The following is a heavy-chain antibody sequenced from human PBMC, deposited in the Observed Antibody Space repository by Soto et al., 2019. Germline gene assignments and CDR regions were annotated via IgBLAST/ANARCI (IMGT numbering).Heavy chain of an antibody. Sequence: PGGSLRLSSAVSGFTFSSHGMQWVRQAPGKGLEWVSAIGADGRSRFYTNSVKGRFTVSRVNSENTLFLQMNSLRAEDSAVYYCAKEITAFGFLGLDYWGRGTLVTVSS. J-gene: IGHJ4*02. CDR1: GFTFSSHG. D-gene: IGHD3-16*01. CDR3: AKEITAFGFLGLDY. V-gene: IGHV3-23*01. CDR2: IGADGRSR.